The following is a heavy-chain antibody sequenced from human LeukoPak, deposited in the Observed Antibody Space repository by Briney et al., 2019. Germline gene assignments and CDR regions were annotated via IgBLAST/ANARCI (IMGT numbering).Heavy chain of an antibody. V-gene: IGHV3-74*01. D-gene: IGHD3-10*01. J-gene: IGHJ4*01. CDR1: GFTFSSYW. CDR2: INSDGSST. CDR3: ARAVYYSNYLGY. Sequence: GGSLRLSCAASGFTFSSYWMHWVRQAPGKGLVWVSRINSDGSSTNYGDSVKGRFTISRDNAKNTMYLQVNSLRAEDTAMYYCARAVYYSNYLGYWGQGTLVTVSS.